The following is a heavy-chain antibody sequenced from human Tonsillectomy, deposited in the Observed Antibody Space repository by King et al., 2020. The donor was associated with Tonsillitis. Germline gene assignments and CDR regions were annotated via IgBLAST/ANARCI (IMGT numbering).Heavy chain of an antibody. J-gene: IGHJ6*03. CDR3: ARKRSGYDLGYYYYYMDV. Sequence: QLVPSGAEVKKPGSSVNVSCKTSGGTFQSYTINWVRQAPGQGLEWVGGITPIFGPAKYAQKFQDRVTMTADESTSTAYLELSSLTSEDTAVYYCARKRSGYDLGYYYYYMDVWGTGTTVTVSS. CDR1: GGTFQSYT. CDR2: ITPIFGPA. V-gene: IGHV1-69*01. D-gene: IGHD3-3*01.